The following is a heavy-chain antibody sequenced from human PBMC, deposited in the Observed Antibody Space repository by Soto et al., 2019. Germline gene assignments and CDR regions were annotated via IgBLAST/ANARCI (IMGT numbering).Heavy chain of an antibody. CDR3: ARDLEKGGGSAGFDY. CDR2: INPKSGGT. Sequence: GASVEVSCKASGDTLTANYIHWVRQAPGQGFEWMGWINPKSGGTKYPQKFQGRVTMTRDTSLSTVYMTLTRLTSDDTAVYYCARDLEKGGGSAGFDYCRQRPLFAVSS. V-gene: IGHV1-2*02. D-gene: IGHD1-26*01. J-gene: IGHJ4*02. CDR1: GDTLTANY.